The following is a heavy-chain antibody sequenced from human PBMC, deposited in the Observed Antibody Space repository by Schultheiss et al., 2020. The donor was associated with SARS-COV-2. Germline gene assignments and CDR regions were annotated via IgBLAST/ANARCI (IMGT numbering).Heavy chain of an antibody. D-gene: IGHD3-3*01. CDR3: ARSPLGYFDS. Sequence: SETLSLTCTVSGGSISSSSYYWGWIRQPPGKGLEWIGSIYYSGSTYYNPSLKSRVTISVDTSKNQFSLNLRSVTAADTAVYFCARSPLGYFDSWGQGTLVTVSS. CDR1: GGSISSSSYY. CDR2: IYYSGST. V-gene: IGHV4-39*01. J-gene: IGHJ4*02.